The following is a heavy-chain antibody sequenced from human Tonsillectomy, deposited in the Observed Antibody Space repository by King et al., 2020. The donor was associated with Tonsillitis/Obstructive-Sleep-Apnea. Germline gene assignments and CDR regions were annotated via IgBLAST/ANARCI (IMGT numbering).Heavy chain of an antibody. V-gene: IGHV4-34*01. CDR3: AREGKYGYCDFWGAYFDF. CDR1: GGSFSDYY. D-gene: IGHD3-3*01. Sequence: VQLQQWGAGLLKTSETLSLTCAVYGGSFSDYYWSWIRQPPGKGLEWIGEINHSGSTNYNPSLKSRVTISVDTSKNQFSLKLSSVTAADTAVYYCAREGKYGYCDFWGAYFDFWGQGTLVTVSS. CDR2: INHSGST. J-gene: IGHJ4*02.